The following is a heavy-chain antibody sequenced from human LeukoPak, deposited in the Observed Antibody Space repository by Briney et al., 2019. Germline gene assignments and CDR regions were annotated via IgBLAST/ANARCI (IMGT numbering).Heavy chain of an antibody. CDR2: ISGSGGST. J-gene: IGHJ4*02. CDR3: AKDGLPQLLSAFAF. CDR1: GFTFSNYA. D-gene: IGHD2-2*01. Sequence: QSGGSLRLSCAASGFTFSNYAMSWVRQAPGKGLEWVSAISGSGGSTYYADSVKGRFTISRDSSKNTLYLQMNSLRAEDTAVYYCAKDGLPQLLSAFAFWGKEIWVTVSS. V-gene: IGHV3-23*01.